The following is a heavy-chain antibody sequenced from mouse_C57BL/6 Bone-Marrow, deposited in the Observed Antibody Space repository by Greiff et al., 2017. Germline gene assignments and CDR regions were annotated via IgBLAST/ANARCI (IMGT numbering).Heavy chain of an antibody. J-gene: IGHJ4*01. Sequence: EVQLQQSGGDLVKPGGSLKLSCAASGFTFSSYGMSWVRQTPDKRLEWVATISSGGSYTYYPDSVKGRFTISRDNAKNTLYLQMSSLKSEDTAMYYCASSNWEDAMDYWGQGTSVTVSS. CDR3: ASSNWEDAMDY. V-gene: IGHV5-6*01. CDR1: GFTFSSYG. CDR2: ISSGGSYT. D-gene: IGHD4-1*01.